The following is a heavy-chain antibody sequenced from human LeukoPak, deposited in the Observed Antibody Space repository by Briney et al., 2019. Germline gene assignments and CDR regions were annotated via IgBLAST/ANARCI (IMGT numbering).Heavy chain of an antibody. J-gene: IGHJ4*02. Sequence: SEPLSLTCTVSGGSISSSSYYWGWIRKPPGKGLEWIGSIYYSGSTYYNPSLKSRVTISVDTSKNQFSLKLSSVTAADTAVYYCARQYGAGFDYWGQGTLVTVSS. CDR3: ARQYGAGFDY. CDR2: IYYSGST. D-gene: IGHD4-17*01. CDR1: GGSISSSSYY. V-gene: IGHV4-39*01.